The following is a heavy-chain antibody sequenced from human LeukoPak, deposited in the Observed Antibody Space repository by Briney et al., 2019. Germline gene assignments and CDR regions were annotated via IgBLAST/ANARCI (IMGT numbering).Heavy chain of an antibody. D-gene: IGHD3-3*01. CDR2: ISNSADST. J-gene: IGHJ4*02. V-gene: IGHV3-23*01. Sequence: GGSLRLSCAASGFIFSNYAMSLVRQTPGNGIEWVSGISNSADSTYYAASVKGRSTISRDKYKNMLYLQVNSLRDEDSAVYYSAKDRDFLSGYYDFDHWGQGTLVNVSS. CDR1: GFIFSNYA. CDR3: AKDRDFLSGYYDFDH.